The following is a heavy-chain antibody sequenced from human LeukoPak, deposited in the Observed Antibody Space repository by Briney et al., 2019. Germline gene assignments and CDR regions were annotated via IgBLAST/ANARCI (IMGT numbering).Heavy chain of an antibody. J-gene: IGHJ2*01. CDR1: GGSISSYY. V-gene: IGHV4-59*08. D-gene: IGHD6-19*01. CDR3: ARGRKAVASHWYFDL. CDR2: IYYSGST. Sequence: SETLSLTCTVSGGSISSYYWSWIRQPPGKGLEWIGYIYYSGSTNYNPSLKSRVTISVDTSKNQFSLKLSSVTAADTAVYYCARGRKAVASHWYFDLWGRGTLVTVSS.